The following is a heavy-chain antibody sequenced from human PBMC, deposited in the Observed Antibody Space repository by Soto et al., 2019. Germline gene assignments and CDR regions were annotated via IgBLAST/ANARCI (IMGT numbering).Heavy chain of an antibody. CDR3: AKDMGGAGSPDYYYYGMDV. Sequence: GGSLRLSCAASGFTFDDYAMHWVRHAPGKGLEWVSGISWNSGSIGYADSVKGRFTISRDNAKKSLYLQMNSLRAEDTALYYCAKDMGGAGSPDYYYYGMDVWGQGTTVTVSS. J-gene: IGHJ6*02. CDR2: ISWNSGSI. CDR1: GFTFDDYA. D-gene: IGHD3-10*01. V-gene: IGHV3-9*01.